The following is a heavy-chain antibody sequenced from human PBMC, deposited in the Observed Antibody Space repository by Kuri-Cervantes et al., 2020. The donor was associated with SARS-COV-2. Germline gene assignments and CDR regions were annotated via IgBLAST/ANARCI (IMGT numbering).Heavy chain of an antibody. CDR2: IYYSGRT. CDR1: GGSISSYY. CDR3: ARGGYYYDSSGYYMPGGEGYFDL. D-gene: IGHD3-22*01. Sequence: SETLSLTCTVSGGSISSYYWSWIRQPPGKGLEWIGYIYYSGRTNYNPSLKSRVTISVDTSKNQFSLKLGSVIAADTALYYCARGGYYYDSSGYYMPGGEGYFDLWGRGTLVTVSS. V-gene: IGHV4-59*01. J-gene: IGHJ2*01.